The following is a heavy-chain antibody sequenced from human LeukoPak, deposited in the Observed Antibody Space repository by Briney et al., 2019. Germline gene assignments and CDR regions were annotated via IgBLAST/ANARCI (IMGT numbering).Heavy chain of an antibody. V-gene: IGHV3-7*01. J-gene: IGHJ6*02. Sequence: GGSLKLSCAASGFTFSSYWMSWVRQAPGKGLEWVANIKQDGSEKYYVDSVKGRFTISRDNAKNSLYLQMNSLRAEDTAVYYCARDSSSWSYYYYGMDVWGQGTTVTVSS. CDR3: ARDSSSWSYYYYGMDV. CDR1: GFTFSSYW. CDR2: IKQDGSEK. D-gene: IGHD6-13*01.